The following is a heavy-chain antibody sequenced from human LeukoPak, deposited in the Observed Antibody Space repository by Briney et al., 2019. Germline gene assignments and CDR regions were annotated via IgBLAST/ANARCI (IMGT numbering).Heavy chain of an antibody. CDR3: AKDAPVNIVVVPAANS. CDR1: GLTFSSYA. Sequence: GGSLRLSCAASGLTFSSYAMSWVRQAPGKGLEWVSAISGSGGSTYYADSVKGRFTISRDNSKNTLYLQMNSLRAEDTAVYYCAKDAPVNIVVVPAANSWGQGTLVTVSS. CDR2: ISGSGGST. D-gene: IGHD2-2*01. J-gene: IGHJ4*02. V-gene: IGHV3-23*01.